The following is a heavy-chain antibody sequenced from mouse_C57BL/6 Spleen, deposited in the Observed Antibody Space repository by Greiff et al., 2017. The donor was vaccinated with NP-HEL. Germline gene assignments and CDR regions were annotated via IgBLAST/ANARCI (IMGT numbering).Heavy chain of an antibody. Sequence: QVQLKQSGAELARPGASVKLSCKASGYTFTSYGISWVKQRTGQGLEWIGEIYPRSGNTYYNEKFKGKATLTADKSSSTAYMELRSLTSEDSAVYFCARSGLGRGGAYWGQGTLVTVSA. V-gene: IGHV1-81*01. J-gene: IGHJ3*01. D-gene: IGHD4-1*01. CDR2: IYPRSGNT. CDR3: ARSGLGRGGAY. CDR1: GYTFTSYG.